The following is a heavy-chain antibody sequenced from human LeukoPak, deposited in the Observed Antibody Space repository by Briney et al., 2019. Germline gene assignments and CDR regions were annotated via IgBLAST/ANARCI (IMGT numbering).Heavy chain of an antibody. CDR1: GYTFTGYY. J-gene: IGHJ3*02. CDR2: INPNSGGT. CDR3: AREGSSWAGDAFDI. V-gene: IGHV1-2*02. Sequence: ASVKVSCKASGYTFTGYYMHWVRQAPGQGLEWMGWINPNSGGTNYAQKFQGRVTMTRDTSISTAYMELSRLRSDDTAVYYCAREGSSWAGDAFDIWGQGTMVTVSS. D-gene: IGHD6-13*01.